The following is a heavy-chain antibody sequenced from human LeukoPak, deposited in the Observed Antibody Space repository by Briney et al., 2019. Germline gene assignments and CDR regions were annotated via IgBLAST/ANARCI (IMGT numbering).Heavy chain of an antibody. J-gene: IGHJ6*02. D-gene: IGHD4-17*01. CDR3: ARDDYGDYPYGMDV. CDR2: IYSGGST. V-gene: IGHV3-66*02. CDR1: GFTVSSNY. Sequence: GGSLRLSCAASGFTVSSNYMSWVRQAPGKGLEWVSVIYSGGSTYYADSVKGRFTISRDNSKNTLYLQMNSLRAEDTAVYYCARDDYGDYPYGMDVRGQGTTVTVSS.